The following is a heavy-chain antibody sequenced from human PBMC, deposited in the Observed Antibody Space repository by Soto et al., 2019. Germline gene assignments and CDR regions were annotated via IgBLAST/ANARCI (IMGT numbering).Heavy chain of an antibody. CDR3: GRSSRGGNAGYFTL. J-gene: IGHJ2*01. D-gene: IGHD2-15*01. CDR1: GFSVGSNY. V-gene: IGHV3-53*02. Sequence: EVQLVETGGGLIQPGGSLRLSCAASGFSVGSNYMSWVRQAPGKGLEWVSVIYSGGTTHDADSVKGRFTISRDNSKNTVDLQMNSLRAEDTAVYYCGRSSRGGNAGYFTLWGRGTLVTVSS. CDR2: IYSGGTT.